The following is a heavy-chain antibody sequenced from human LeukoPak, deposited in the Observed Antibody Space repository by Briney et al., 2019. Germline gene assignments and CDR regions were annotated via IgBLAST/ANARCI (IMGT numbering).Heavy chain of an antibody. CDR1: GGSISSGSAY. Sequence: SETLSLTCTVSGGSISSGSAYWSWIRQPAGKGLECIGRIYTSGSTNYNPSLKSRVTISVDTSKNQFSLKLSSVTAADTAVYYCARGSDYYDSSGYQYYFDYWGQGTLVTVSS. V-gene: IGHV4-61*02. D-gene: IGHD3-22*01. CDR3: ARGSDYYDSSGYQYYFDY. J-gene: IGHJ4*02. CDR2: IYTSGST.